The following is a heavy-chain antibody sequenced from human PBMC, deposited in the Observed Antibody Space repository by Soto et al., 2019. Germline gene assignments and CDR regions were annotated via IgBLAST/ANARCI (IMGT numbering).Heavy chain of an antibody. CDR1: GGSISSSNW. V-gene: IGHV4-4*02. J-gene: IGHJ5*02. D-gene: IGHD6-19*01. CDR3: ARVWGRIDWQWLVPVPNWFDP. CDR2: IYHSGST. Sequence: TSETLSLTCAVSGGSISSSNWWSWVRQPPGKGLEWIGEIYHSGSTNYNPSLKSRVTISVDKSKNQFSLKLSSVTAADTSVYYCARVWGRIDWQWLVPVPNWFDPWGQGTLVTVSS.